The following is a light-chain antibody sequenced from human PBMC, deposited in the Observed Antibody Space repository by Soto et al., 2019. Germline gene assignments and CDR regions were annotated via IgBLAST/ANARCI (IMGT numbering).Light chain of an antibody. CDR2: AAS. V-gene: IGKV1-8*01. J-gene: IGKJ4*01. CDR3: QQYDNWPLT. CDR1: QGISSY. Sequence: AIRMTQSPSSFSASTGDRVTITCRASQGISSYLAWYQQKPGKAPKLLIYAASTLQSGVPSRFSGSGSGTDFTLTISSLQSEDFAVYYCQQYDNWPLTFGGGTKVDI.